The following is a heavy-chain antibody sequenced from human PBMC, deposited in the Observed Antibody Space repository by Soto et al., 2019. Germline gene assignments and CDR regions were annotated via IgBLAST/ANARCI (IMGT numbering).Heavy chain of an antibody. V-gene: IGHV1-3*01. CDR2: INAGNGNT. Sequence: ASVKVSCKASGYTFTSYAMHWVRQAPGQRLEWMGWINAGNGNTKYPQKFQGRVTITRDTSASTAYMELSSLRSEDTAVYYCARDGDIVLVPAAMGFYYYGMDVWGQGTTVTVSS. CDR1: GYTFTSYA. J-gene: IGHJ6*02. CDR3: ARDGDIVLVPAAMGFYYYGMDV. D-gene: IGHD2-2*01.